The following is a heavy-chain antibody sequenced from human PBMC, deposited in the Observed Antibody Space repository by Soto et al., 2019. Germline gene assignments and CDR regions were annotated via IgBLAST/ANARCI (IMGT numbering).Heavy chain of an antibody. Sequence: ASVKVSCKASGYTFTSYGISWVRQAPGQGLEWMGWISAYNGNTNYAQKLQGRVTMTTDTSTSTAYMELRSLRSDDTAVYYCARVGATGFWSGYYTYNWFDPWGQGTLVIVSS. CDR2: ISAYNGNT. V-gene: IGHV1-18*01. CDR1: GYTFTSYG. D-gene: IGHD3-3*01. J-gene: IGHJ5*02. CDR3: ARVGATGFWSGYYTYNWFDP.